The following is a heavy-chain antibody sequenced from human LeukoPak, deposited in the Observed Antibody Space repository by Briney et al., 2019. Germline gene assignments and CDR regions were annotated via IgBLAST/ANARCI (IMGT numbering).Heavy chain of an antibody. D-gene: IGHD6-13*01. J-gene: IGHJ5*02. V-gene: IGHV3-49*04. CDR1: GFTFGDYV. CDR3: TRVTAIAAAGTGGWFDP. Sequence: GRSLRLSCTASGFTFGDYVMSWVRQAPGKGLEWVGFIRSKAYGGTTEYAASVKGRFTISRDDSKSIAYLQMNSLKTEDTAVYYCTRVTAIAAAGTGGWFDPWGQGTLVTVSS. CDR2: IRSKAYGGTT.